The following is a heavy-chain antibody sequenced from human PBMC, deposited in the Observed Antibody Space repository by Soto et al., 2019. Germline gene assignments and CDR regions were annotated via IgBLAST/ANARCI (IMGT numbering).Heavy chain of an antibody. D-gene: IGHD1-7*01. CDR3: ARAPKLELLFFDY. Sequence: SETLSLTCTVSGGSISSYYWSWIRQPPGKGLEWIGYIYYSGSTNYNPSLKSRVTISVDTSKNQFSLKLSSVTAADTAVYYCARAPKLELLFFDYWGQGNLVTVSS. CDR2: IYYSGST. V-gene: IGHV4-59*01. J-gene: IGHJ4*02. CDR1: GGSISSYY.